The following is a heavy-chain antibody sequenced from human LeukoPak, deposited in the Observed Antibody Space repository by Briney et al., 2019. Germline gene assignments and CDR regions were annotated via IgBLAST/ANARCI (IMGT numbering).Heavy chain of an antibody. D-gene: IGHD5-18*01. J-gene: IGHJ4*02. CDR2: IYYSGST. CDR3: RHGIVDTSRKYYFDY. V-gene: IGHV4-59*08. Sequence: PSETLSLTCSVSGGSISTYYWSWIRQPPGKGLEWIGYIYYSGSTSYNPSLKSRVTISVDTSKNQFSLELSSVTAADAAVYYARHGIVDTSRKYYFDYWGQGTLVTVSS. CDR1: GGSISTYY.